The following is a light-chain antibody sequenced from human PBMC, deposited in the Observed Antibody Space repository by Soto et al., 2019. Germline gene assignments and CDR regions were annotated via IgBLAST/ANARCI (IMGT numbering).Light chain of an antibody. Sequence: EIVMTQSPATLSVSPGERATLSCRASHSISSNLAWYQQKPGQAPRLLIYGASTRATGIPARFSGSGSGTEFTLTISSLQSEDFAFYYCQQYNNWPPFTFGPGTKVDIK. J-gene: IGKJ3*01. CDR2: GAS. CDR3: QQYNNWPPFT. CDR1: HSISSN. V-gene: IGKV3-15*01.